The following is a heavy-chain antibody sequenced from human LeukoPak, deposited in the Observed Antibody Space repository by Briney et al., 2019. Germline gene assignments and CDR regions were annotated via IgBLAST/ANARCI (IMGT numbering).Heavy chain of an antibody. Sequence: PSETLSLTCTVSAYSISSGSYWGWVRQSPGEGLEWIGNIYRSGSTDYNPSLKSRVTIALDTSRNAFSLSLMSVTAADTAVYYCARLTAESALGYYFDYWGQGALVTVPS. CDR2: IYRSGST. CDR1: AYSISSGSY. V-gene: IGHV4-38-2*02. J-gene: IGHJ4*02. CDR3: ARLTAESALGYYFDY. D-gene: IGHD7-27*01.